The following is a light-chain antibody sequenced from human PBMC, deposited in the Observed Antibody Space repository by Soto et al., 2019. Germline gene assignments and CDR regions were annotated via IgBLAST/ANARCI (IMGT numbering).Light chain of an antibody. Sequence: EIVLTQSPATLSLSPGERATLSCRASQSVDRYLAWYQQKPAQAPRLLIFDASTRATGPPARFSGSGSGTDFTLTISSLEPEDFAVYYCQQRDNGLTFGGGTKV. CDR1: QSVDRY. CDR3: QQRDNGLT. CDR2: DAS. V-gene: IGKV3-11*01. J-gene: IGKJ4*01.